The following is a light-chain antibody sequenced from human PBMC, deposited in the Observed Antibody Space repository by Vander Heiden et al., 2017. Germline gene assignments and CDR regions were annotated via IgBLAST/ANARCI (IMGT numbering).Light chain of an antibody. J-gene: IGKJ3*01. CDR3: QQYDTKGST. CDR1: QGISNW. CDR2: RAS. Sequence: DIQMTQSPSTLSASVGDRVTITCRASQGISNWLDWYQQKPGKAPKLLIYRASTLETGVPLRFSGSGSGTEFTLTISSLQPDDFATYYCQQYDTKGSTFGPGTKVDIK. V-gene: IGKV1-5*03.